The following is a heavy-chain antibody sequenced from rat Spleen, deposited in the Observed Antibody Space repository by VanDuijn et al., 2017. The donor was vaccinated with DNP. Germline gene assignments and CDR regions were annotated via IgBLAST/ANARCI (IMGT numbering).Heavy chain of an antibody. Sequence: EVQLVESGGGLVQSGRSLKVSCAASGFTFSDYNMAWVRQAPKKGLEWVATITYDGSRTYYRDSVKGRFTISRDNATNTLYLQMNSLRSEDTASYYCVRDSRDYGSYADYFDYWGQGVMVTVSS. CDR3: VRDSRDYGSYADYFDY. D-gene: IGHD1-8*01. J-gene: IGHJ2*01. CDR2: ITYDGSRT. V-gene: IGHV5S10*01. CDR1: GFTFSDYN.